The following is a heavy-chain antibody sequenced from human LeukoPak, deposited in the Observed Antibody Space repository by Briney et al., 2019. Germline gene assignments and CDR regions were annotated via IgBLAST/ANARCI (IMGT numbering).Heavy chain of an antibody. D-gene: IGHD1-14*01. CDR1: RYTFTSYD. CDR2: IIPIFGTA. Sequence: GASVKVSCKASRYTFTSYDINWVRQAPGQGLEWMGGIIPIFGTANYAQKFQGRVTITADESTSTAYMELSSLRSEDTAVYYCARETAENDYWGQGTLVTVSS. V-gene: IGHV1-69*13. CDR3: ARETAENDY. J-gene: IGHJ4*02.